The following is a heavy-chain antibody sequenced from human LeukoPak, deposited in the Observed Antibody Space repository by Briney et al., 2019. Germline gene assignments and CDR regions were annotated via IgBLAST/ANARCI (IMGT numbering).Heavy chain of an antibody. V-gene: IGHV3-7*01. CDR3: ARDGAPDAHCSSSSCAIR. CDR1: GFTFSSYW. CDR2: IRQDGSEK. D-gene: IGHD2-2*01. J-gene: IGHJ4*02. Sequence: GGSLRLSCAASGFTFSSYWMNWVRQAPGKGLEWVANIRQDGSEKYYVDSVKGRFTITRDNGKNSLYLQMNSLRAEDTAVYYCARDGAPDAHCSSSSCAIRWGQGTLVTVSS.